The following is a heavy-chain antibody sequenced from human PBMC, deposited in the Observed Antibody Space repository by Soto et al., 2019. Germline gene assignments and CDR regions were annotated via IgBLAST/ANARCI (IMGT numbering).Heavy chain of an antibody. V-gene: IGHV1-18*01. CDR3: ARDPPTYYYDSSGACDY. J-gene: IGHJ4*02. Sequence: QVQLVQSGAEVKKPGASVKVSCKASGYTFTSYGISWVRQAPGQGLEWMGWISAYNGNTNYAQKLQGRVTMTTDTSTSTAYMELRSLRSDDTAVYYCARDPPTYYYDSSGACDYWGQGTLVTVSS. CDR1: GYTFTSYG. D-gene: IGHD3-22*01. CDR2: ISAYNGNT.